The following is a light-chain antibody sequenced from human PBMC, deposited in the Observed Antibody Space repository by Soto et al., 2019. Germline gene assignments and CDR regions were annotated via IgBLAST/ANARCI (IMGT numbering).Light chain of an antibody. CDR2: EVN. CDR1: SSDIGSYDF. J-gene: IGLJ2*01. CDR3: CAYAGSSTLV. Sequence: QSALTQPASASGSPGQSITISCTGSSSDIGSYDFVSWYQQYPGKAPKLAIFEVNKRHSEISDRFSGAKAGNTASLTISGLQADDEAVYYCCAYAGSSTLVFGGGTQLTVL. V-gene: IGLV2-23*02.